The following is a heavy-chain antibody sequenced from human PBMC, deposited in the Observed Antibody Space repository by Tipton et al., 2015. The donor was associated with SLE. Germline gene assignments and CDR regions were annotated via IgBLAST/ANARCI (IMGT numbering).Heavy chain of an antibody. CDR3: TTYYYDSSAEYPPLHY. Sequence: SLRLSCTASGFTFGDYTMTWVRQAPGKGLEWVGFIRSQAYGGTADYAASVEGRFTISRDDSKSVAYLQMHSLKTEDTALYYCTTYYYDSSAEYPPLHYWGQGRLVTVSS. V-gene: IGHV3-49*04. CDR1: GFTFGDYT. D-gene: IGHD3-22*01. J-gene: IGHJ4*02. CDR2: IRSQAYGGTA.